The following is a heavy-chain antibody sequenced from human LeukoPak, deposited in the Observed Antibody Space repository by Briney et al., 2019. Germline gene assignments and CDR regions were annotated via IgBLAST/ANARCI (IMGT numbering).Heavy chain of an antibody. CDR3: ARVTEQQLVDAFDI. Sequence: PSETLSLTCTVSGGSIRSYYWSWIRQPPGKGLEWIGYIYYSGSTNYNPSLKSRVTISVDTSKNQFSLKLSSVTAADTAVYYCARVTEQQLVDAFDIWGQGTMVTVSS. D-gene: IGHD6-13*01. V-gene: IGHV4-59*01. J-gene: IGHJ3*02. CDR1: GGSIRSYY. CDR2: IYYSGST.